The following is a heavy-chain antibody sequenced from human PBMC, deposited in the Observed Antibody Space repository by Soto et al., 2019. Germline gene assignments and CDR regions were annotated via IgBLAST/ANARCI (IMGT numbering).Heavy chain of an antibody. V-gene: IGHV3-49*03. D-gene: IGHD6-19*01. Sequence: GGSLRLSCTASGFTFGDYAMSWFRQAPGKGLEWVGFIRSKAYGGTTEYAASVKGRFTISRDDSKSIAYLQMNSLKTEDTAVYYCTRDFGIAVAGPFDYWGQGTLVTVSS. CDR3: TRDFGIAVAGPFDY. CDR1: GFTFGDYA. J-gene: IGHJ4*02. CDR2: IRSKAYGGTT.